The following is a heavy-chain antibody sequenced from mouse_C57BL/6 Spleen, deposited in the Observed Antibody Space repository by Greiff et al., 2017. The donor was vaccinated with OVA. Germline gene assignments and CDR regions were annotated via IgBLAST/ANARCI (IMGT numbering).Heavy chain of an antibody. CDR3: ARSGYYDYDGVMDY. D-gene: IGHD2-4*01. Sequence: VQLKQSGPELVKPGASVKISCKASGYSFTDYNMNWVKQSNGKSLEWIGVINPNYGTTSYNQKFKGKATLTVDQSSSTAYMQLNSLTSEDSAVYYCARSGYYDYDGVMDYWGQGTSVTVSS. CDR1: GYSFTDYN. V-gene: IGHV1-39*01. CDR2: INPNYGTT. J-gene: IGHJ4*01.